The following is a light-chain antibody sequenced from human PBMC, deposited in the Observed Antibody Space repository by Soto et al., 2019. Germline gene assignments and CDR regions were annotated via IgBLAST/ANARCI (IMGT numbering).Light chain of an antibody. J-gene: IGKJ4*01. CDR1: QSISSW. Sequence: DIQMTQSPSTLSASVGDRVTITCRASQSISSWLAWYQHKPGKAPKVLIYKASTLESGVQSRFSGSGSGTEFTLTISSLQPDYFATYYCLHYNTYPLTFGGGTKVEIK. CDR2: KAS. CDR3: LHYNTYPLT. V-gene: IGKV1-5*03.